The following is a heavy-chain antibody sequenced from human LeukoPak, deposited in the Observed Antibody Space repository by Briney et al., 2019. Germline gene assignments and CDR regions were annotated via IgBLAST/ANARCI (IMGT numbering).Heavy chain of an antibody. CDR1: GGSISSGGYS. D-gene: IGHD3-10*01. CDR3: ARVQYYGSGSHPLYVKGSREAWFDP. J-gene: IGHJ5*02. V-gene: IGHV4-30-2*01. CDR2: IYHSGST. Sequence: SQTLSLTCAVSGGSISSGGYSWRWIRQPPGKGLEWIGYIYHSGSTYYNPSLKSRVTISVDRSKNQFSLKLSSVTAADTAVYYCARVQYYGSGSHPLYVKGSREAWFDPWGQGTLVTVSS.